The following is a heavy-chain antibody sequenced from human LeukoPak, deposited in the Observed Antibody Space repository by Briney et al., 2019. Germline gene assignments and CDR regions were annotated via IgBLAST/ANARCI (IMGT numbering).Heavy chain of an antibody. D-gene: IGHD3-10*01. CDR2: IYHSGST. J-gene: IGHJ5*02. V-gene: IGHV4-38-2*02. CDR3: ARDRDFDP. CDR1: GYSISSGYY. Sequence: SETLSLTCTVSGYSISSGYYWGWIRPPPGKGLEWIGSIYHSGSTYYNPSLKSRVTMSIDTSKSQFSLNLTSVTAADTAVYYCARDRDFDPWGQGTLVTVSS.